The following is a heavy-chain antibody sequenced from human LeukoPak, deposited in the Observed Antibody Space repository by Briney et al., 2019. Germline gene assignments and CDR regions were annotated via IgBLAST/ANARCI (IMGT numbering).Heavy chain of an antibody. CDR2: ISAYNGNT. D-gene: IGHD3-10*01. CDR3: ARQMVRGVIRHFDY. J-gene: IGHJ4*02. V-gene: IGHV1-18*01. CDR1: GYTFTSYC. Sequence: ASVKVSCKASGYTFTSYCISWVRQAPGQGLEWMGWISAYNGNTNYARKLQGRVTMTTNTSTSTAYMELRSLRSDDTAVYYCARQMVRGVIRHFDYWGQGTLVTVSS.